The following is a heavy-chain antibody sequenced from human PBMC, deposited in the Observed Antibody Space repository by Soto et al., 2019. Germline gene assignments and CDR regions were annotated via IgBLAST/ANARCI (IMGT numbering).Heavy chain of an antibody. J-gene: IGHJ4*02. V-gene: IGHV3-23*01. CDR1: GFTFSSYA. CDR2: ISGSGGST. Sequence: GGSLRPSCAASGFTFSSYAMSWVRQAPGKGLEWVSAISGSGGSTYYADSVKGRFTISRDNSKNTLYLQMNSLRAEDTAVYYCAKGVSAIRGVIQHNFDYWGQGTLVTVSS. D-gene: IGHD3-10*01. CDR3: AKGVSAIRGVIQHNFDY.